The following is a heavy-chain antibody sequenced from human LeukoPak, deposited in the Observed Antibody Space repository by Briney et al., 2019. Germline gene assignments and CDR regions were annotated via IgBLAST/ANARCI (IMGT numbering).Heavy chain of an antibody. Sequence: GGSLILSCAASGFTFSDYYMSWIRQAPGKGLEWVSYISSSDSTIYYADSVKGRFTISRDNAKNSLYLQMNSLRAEDTAVYYCARDRGDYVWGSYRPSPIDYWGQGTLVTVSS. CDR1: GFTFSDYY. J-gene: IGHJ4*02. D-gene: IGHD3-16*02. V-gene: IGHV3-11*01. CDR3: ARDRGDYVWGSYRPSPIDY. CDR2: ISSSDSTI.